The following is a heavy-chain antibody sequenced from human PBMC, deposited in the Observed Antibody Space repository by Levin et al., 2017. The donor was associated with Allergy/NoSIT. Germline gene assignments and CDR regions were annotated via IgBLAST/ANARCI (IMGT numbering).Heavy chain of an antibody. J-gene: IGHJ3*02. CDR1: GFIFSDHY. CDR2: TRNKANSYTT. Sequence: PGGSLRLSCAASGFIFSDHYMDWVRQAPGKGLEWVGRTRNKANSYTTEYAASVKGRFTVSRDDSKCSLYLQMNSLKTEDTAVYYCARRIVTTGGSETFDIWGQGTMVTVSS. D-gene: IGHD5-12*01. V-gene: IGHV3-72*01. CDR3: ARRIVTTGGSETFDI.